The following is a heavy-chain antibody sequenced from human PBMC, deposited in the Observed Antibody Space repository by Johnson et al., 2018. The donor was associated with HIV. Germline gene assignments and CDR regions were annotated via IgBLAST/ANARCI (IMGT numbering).Heavy chain of an antibody. Sequence: QVQLVESGGGVVQPGGSLRLSCAASGFTFSSYAMHWVRQAPGKGLEWVAVISYDGSNKYYADSVKGRFTISRDNSKNTLYLQMNSLRAEDTAVYYCAKERTAMGTPFEAWGQGTRVTVSS. CDR2: ISYDGSNK. D-gene: IGHD5-18*01. J-gene: IGHJ3*01. V-gene: IGHV3-30*14. CDR1: GFTFSSYA. CDR3: AKERTAMGTPFEA.